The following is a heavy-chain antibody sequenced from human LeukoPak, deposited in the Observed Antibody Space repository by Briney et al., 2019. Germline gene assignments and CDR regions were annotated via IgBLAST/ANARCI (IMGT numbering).Heavy chain of an antibody. V-gene: IGHV3-48*03. CDR1: GFNFCSYE. Sequence: GGSLRLSCAASGFNFCSYEMNWVRQAPGKGLEWVSYISSSGSTIYYADSVKGRFTISRDNAKNSLYLQMNSLRAEDTAVYYCAREGDHYCDSSGFDYWGQGTLVTVSS. J-gene: IGHJ4*02. CDR2: ISSSGSTI. CDR3: AREGDHYCDSSGFDY. D-gene: IGHD3-22*01.